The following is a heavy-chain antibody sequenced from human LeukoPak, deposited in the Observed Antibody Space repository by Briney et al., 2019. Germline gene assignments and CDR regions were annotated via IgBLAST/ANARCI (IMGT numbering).Heavy chain of an antibody. CDR2: ISGSGDST. V-gene: IGHV3-23*01. J-gene: IGHJ4*02. CDR3: AKDGGLWVSAHWGDS. Sequence: GGSLRLSCAAYGFTFSSYAMSWVRQARGKGLEWVSAISGSGDSTYYADSVKGRFTVSRDNSKNTLFLQMNSLRAEDTAVYYCAKDGGLWVSAHWGDSWGRGTLVTVSS. CDR1: GFTFSSYA. D-gene: IGHD7-27*01.